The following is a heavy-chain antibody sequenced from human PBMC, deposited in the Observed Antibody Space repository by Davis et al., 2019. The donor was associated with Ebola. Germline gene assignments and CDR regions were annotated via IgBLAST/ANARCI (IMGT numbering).Heavy chain of an antibody. CDR3: AKDPAGHAAGDDF. D-gene: IGHD2-2*01. CDR1: GFVFSSYV. CDR2: IWYDGRNQ. J-gene: IGHJ4*02. V-gene: IGHV3-30*02. Sequence: GGSLRLSCAASGFVFSSYVMSWVRRAPGKGLEWVAFIWYDGRNQHYIDSVKGRFTVSRDNSKNTLYLHMNNLRLDDTALYYCAKDPAGHAAGDDFWGQGTLVIVSS.